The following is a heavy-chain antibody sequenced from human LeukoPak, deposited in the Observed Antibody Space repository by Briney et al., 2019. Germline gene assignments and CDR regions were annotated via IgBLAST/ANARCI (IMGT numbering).Heavy chain of an antibody. CDR1: GGSISSSSYY. J-gene: IGHJ4*02. CDR3: ASRYSYGPRPDY. CDR2: IYYSGST. Sequence: SETLSLTCTVSGGSISSSSYYWGWIRQPPGKGLEWIGSIYYSGSTYYNPSLKGRVTISVDTSKNQFSLKLSSVTAADTAVYYCASRYSYGPRPDYWGQGTLVTVSS. D-gene: IGHD5-18*01. V-gene: IGHV4-39*07.